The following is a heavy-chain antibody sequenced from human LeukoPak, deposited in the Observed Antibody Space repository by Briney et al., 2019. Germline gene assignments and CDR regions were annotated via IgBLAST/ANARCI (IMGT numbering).Heavy chain of an antibody. V-gene: IGHV3-21*01. CDR1: GFSFSSYG. CDR3: AREGYSSSLVGFDY. Sequence: PGGSLRLSCAASGFSFSSYGMHWVRQAPGKGLEWVSSISSSSSYIYYADSVKGRFTISRDNAKNSLYLQMNSLRAEDTAVYYCAREGYSSSLVGFDYWGQRTLVTVSS. J-gene: IGHJ4*02. CDR2: ISSSSSYI. D-gene: IGHD6-13*01.